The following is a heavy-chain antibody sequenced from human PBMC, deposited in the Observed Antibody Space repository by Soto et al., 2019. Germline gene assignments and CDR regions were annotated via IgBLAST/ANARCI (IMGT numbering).Heavy chain of an antibody. CDR2: ISAYNGNT. J-gene: IGHJ4*02. D-gene: IGHD2-2*01. CDR3: AREPERDCSSTSCYYYFDY. CDR1: GYTFTSYG. V-gene: IGHV1-18*01. Sequence: ASVKVSCKASGYTFTSYGISWVRQAPGQGLEWMGWISAYNGNTNYAQKLQGRVTMTTDTSTSTAYMELRSLRSDDTAVYYCAREPERDCSSTSCYYYFDYWGQGTLVTVSS.